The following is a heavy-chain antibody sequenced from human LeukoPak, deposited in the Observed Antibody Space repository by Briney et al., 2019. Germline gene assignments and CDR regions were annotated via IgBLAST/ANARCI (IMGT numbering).Heavy chain of an antibody. CDR1: GGSISSYY. V-gene: IGHV4-59*01. Sequence: SETLSLTCTVSGGSISSYYWSWIRQPPGKGLEWIGYIYYSGSTYYNPSLKSRVTISVDTSKNQFSLKLSSVTAADTAVYYCARETLYQLTRGAFDYWGQGTLVTVSS. J-gene: IGHJ4*02. CDR3: ARETLYQLTRGAFDY. D-gene: IGHD2-2*01. CDR2: IYYSGST.